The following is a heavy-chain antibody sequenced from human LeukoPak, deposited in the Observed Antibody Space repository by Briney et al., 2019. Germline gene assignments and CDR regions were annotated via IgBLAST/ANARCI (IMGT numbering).Heavy chain of an antibody. CDR1: GFTFSSYA. V-gene: IGHV3-23*01. D-gene: IGHD2-15*01. CDR3: AKRSGDSYYLDS. Sequence: GGSLRLSCAASGFTFSSYAMSWVRQAPGKGLEWVSAISGSGGSTYYADSVKGRFTISRDTSKSTLYLQMNSLRAEDTAVYYCAKRSGDSYYLDSWGQGTLVTVSS. J-gene: IGHJ4*02. CDR2: ISGSGGST.